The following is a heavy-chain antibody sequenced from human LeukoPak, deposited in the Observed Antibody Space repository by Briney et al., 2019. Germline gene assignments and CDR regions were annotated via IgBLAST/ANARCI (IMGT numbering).Heavy chain of an antibody. J-gene: IGHJ4*02. D-gene: IGHD6-13*01. Sequence: SETLSLTCTVSGGSISSSSYYWGWIRQPPGKGLEWIGSIYYSGSTYYNPSLKSRVTISVDTSKNQFSLKLSSVTAADTAVYYCASSIAAAGMTLDFDYWGQGTLVTVSS. CDR3: ASSIAAAGMTLDFDY. V-gene: IGHV4-39*07. CDR1: GGSISSSSYY. CDR2: IYYSGST.